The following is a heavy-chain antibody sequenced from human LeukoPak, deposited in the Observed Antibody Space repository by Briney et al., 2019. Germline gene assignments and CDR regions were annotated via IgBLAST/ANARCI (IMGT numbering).Heavy chain of an antibody. CDR3: ARGDLRGLSSSTG. Sequence: GGSLRLSCAASGFTFSSYGMHWVRQAPGKGLEWVAVISYDGSNKYYADSVKGRFTISRDNSKNTLYLQMNSLRAEDTAVYYCARGDLRGLSSSTGWGQGTLVTVSS. CDR1: GFTFSSYG. CDR2: ISYDGSNK. J-gene: IGHJ4*02. V-gene: IGHV3-30*03. D-gene: IGHD6-6*01.